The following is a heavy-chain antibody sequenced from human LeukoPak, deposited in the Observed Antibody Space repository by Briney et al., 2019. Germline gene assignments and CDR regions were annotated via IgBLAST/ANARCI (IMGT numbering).Heavy chain of an antibody. D-gene: IGHD2-15*01. J-gene: IGHJ4*02. Sequence: PSETLSLTCTVSGGSISSSSYYWGWIRQPPGKEQEWIGSIYYSGRTYYNPSLKSRVTISVDTSKNQFSLKLSSVTAADTAVYYCARGYCSGGSCSPLDYWGQGTLVTVSS. CDR3: ARGYCSGGSCSPLDY. CDR2: IYYSGRT. V-gene: IGHV4-39*01. CDR1: GGSISSSSYY.